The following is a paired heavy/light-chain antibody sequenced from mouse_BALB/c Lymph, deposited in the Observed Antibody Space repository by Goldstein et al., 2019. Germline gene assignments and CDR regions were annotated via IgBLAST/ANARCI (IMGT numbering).Heavy chain of an antibody. CDR2: ISSGSSTI. CDR3: IRRGMITLDY. J-gene: IGHJ2*01. Sequence: DVQLVESGGGLVQPGGSRKLSCAASGFTFSSFGMHWVRQAPEKGLEWVAYISSGSSTIYYADTVKGRFTISRDNPKNTLFLQMTSLRSEDTAMYYCIRRGMITLDYWGQGTTLTVSS. CDR1: GFTFSSFG. D-gene: IGHD2-4*01. V-gene: IGHV5-17*02.
Light chain of an antibody. J-gene: IGKJ5*01. CDR2: RAN. CDR3: LQYDEFPLT. CDR1: QDINSY. Sequence: DIKMTQSPSSMYASLGERVTITCKASQDINSYLSWFQQKPGKSPKTLIYRANRLVDGVPSRFSGSGSGQDYSLTISSLEYEDMGIYYCLQYDEFPLTFGAGTKLELK. V-gene: IGKV14-111*01.